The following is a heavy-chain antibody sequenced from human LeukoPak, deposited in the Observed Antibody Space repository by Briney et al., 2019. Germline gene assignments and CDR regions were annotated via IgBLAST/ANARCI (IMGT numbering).Heavy chain of an antibody. CDR2: ISSSGSTI. Sequence: GGSLRLSCAASGFTFSDYYMSWIRQAPGKGLEWVSYISSSGSTIYYADSVKGRFTISRDNAKNSLYLQMNSLRAEDTAVYYCARDPALVLGFRDGMDVWGQGTTVTVSS. J-gene: IGHJ6*02. V-gene: IGHV3-11*01. CDR3: ARDPALVLGFRDGMDV. D-gene: IGHD6-13*01. CDR1: GFTFSDYY.